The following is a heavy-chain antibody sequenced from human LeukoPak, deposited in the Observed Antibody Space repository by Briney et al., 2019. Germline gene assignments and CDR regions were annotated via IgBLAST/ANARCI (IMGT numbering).Heavy chain of an antibody. CDR2: ISWNSGSI. Sequence: GGSLRLSCAASGFTFDDYAMHWVRQALGKGLEWVSGISWNSGSIGYADSVKGRFTISRDNAKNSLYLQMNSLRAEDTALYYCAKAGSNWVKASPDFWGQGNLVTVSS. V-gene: IGHV3-9*01. J-gene: IGHJ4*02. CDR3: AKAGSNWVKASPDF. CDR1: GFTFDDYA. D-gene: IGHD6-13*01.